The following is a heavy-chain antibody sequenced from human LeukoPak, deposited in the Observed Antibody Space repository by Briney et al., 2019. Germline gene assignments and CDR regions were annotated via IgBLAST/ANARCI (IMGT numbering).Heavy chain of an antibody. CDR1: GGSISSYY. J-gene: IGHJ6*02. V-gene: IGHV4-4*07. Sequence: KPSETLSLTCTVSGGSISSYYWSWIRQPAGKGLEWIGRIYTSGSTNYNPSLKSRVTMSVDTSKNQFSLKLSSVTAADTAVYYCGAVAVHYYYYGMDVWGQGTTVTLSS. CDR3: GAVAVHYYYYGMDV. CDR2: IYTSGST. D-gene: IGHD6-19*01.